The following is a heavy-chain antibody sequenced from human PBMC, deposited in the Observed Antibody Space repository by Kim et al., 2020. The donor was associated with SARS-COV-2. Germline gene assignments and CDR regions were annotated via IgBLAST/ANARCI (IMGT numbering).Heavy chain of an antibody. D-gene: IGHD6-13*01. CDR2: ISYDGSNK. CDR1: GFTFSSYG. Sequence: GGSLRLSCAASGFTFSSYGMHWVRQAPGKGLEWVAVISYDGSNKYYADSVKGRFTISRDNSKNTLYLQMNSLRAEDTAVYYCARDSSSWLYYYYYGMDVWGQGTTVTVSS. V-gene: IGHV3-33*05. J-gene: IGHJ6*02. CDR3: ARDSSSWLYYYYYGMDV.